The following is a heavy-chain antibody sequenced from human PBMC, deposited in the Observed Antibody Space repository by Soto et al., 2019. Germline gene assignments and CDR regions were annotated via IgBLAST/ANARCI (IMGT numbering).Heavy chain of an antibody. CDR1: GFTFSSYS. D-gene: IGHD3-22*01. CDR3: ARVGSDSSGYRAFDI. J-gene: IGHJ3*02. V-gene: IGHV3-48*02. CDR2: ISSSSSTI. Sequence: PXASLKLSCAASGFTFSSYSMNWVRQAPGKGLEWVSYISSSSSTIYYADSVKGRFTISRDNAKNSLYLQMNSLRDEDTAVYYCARVGSDSSGYRAFDIWGQGTMVTVSS.